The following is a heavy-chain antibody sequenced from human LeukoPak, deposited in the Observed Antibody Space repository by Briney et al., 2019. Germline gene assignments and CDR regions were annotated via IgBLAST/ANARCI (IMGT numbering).Heavy chain of an antibody. Sequence: ASVKVSCKASGYTFTGYYMHWVRHAPGQGLEWMGWINPNSGGTNYAQKFQGRATMTRDTSISTAYMELSRLRSDDTAVYYCARDSIVVVPAAIYYYYGMDVWGQGTTVTVSS. CDR2: INPNSGGT. J-gene: IGHJ6*02. CDR1: GYTFTGYY. D-gene: IGHD2-2*01. V-gene: IGHV1-2*02. CDR3: ARDSIVVVPAAIYYYYGMDV.